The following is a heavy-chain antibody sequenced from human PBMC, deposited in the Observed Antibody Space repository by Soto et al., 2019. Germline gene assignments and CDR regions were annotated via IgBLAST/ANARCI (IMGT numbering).Heavy chain of an antibody. CDR1: GGSISSSGYY. CDR2: IYYSGST. V-gene: IGHV4-39*01. J-gene: IGHJ3*02. D-gene: IGHD2-21*02. Sequence: QLQLQEWGPGLVKPSETLSLTCTVSGGSISSSGYYWGWIRQPPGKGLEWIGSIYYSGSTYYNPSLKSRVTISVDTSKNQFSLKLSSVTAADTAVYYCARLVTETDAFDIWGQGTLVTVSS. CDR3: ARLVTETDAFDI.